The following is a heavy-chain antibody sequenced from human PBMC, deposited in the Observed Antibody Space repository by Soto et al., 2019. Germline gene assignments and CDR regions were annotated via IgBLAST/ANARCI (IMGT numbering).Heavy chain of an antibody. CDR2: INSADGDT. CDR1: GYTFTDYY. V-gene: IGHV1-46*01. J-gene: IGHJ4*02. D-gene: IGHD1-26*01. CDR3: ARDTRGWEYGSNFDY. Sequence: QVQLVQSGAEVQKPGASVKVSCKASGYTFTDYYIHWLRQAPGQGLEWIGIINSADGDTHYAQRFRDRVTMTSETSTTTLFMELSSLGSEDTAIYYCARDTRGWEYGSNFDYWGQGTLVTVSS.